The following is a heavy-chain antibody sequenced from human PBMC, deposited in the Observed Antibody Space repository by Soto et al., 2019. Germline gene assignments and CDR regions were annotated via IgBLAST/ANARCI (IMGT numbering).Heavy chain of an antibody. Sequence: PSETPALTCTVSGYSISSGYYWSWVRQTPGKGLEWIGSISHSGTSFYNPSLRSRVTISMDTSNNHFSLKLNSLTATDTAVYYCARVLGGYAECGDLSALCGQGTPVIVSS. D-gene: IGHD3-22*01. CDR3: ARVLGGYAECGDLSAL. J-gene: IGHJ4*02. V-gene: IGHV4-38-2*02. CDR1: GYSISSGYY. CDR2: ISHSGTS.